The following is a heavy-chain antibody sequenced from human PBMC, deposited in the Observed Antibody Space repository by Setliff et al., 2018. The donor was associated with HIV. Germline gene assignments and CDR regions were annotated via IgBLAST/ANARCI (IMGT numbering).Heavy chain of an antibody. Sequence: GGSLRLSCAASGFAFDNYCMTWVRQAPGKGLEWVSAIGGSTGSTYYADSVKGRFTISTDNSKNTLCLQMNSLRAEDTAVYYCAKPLTQWGVSPYHYAVDVWGQGTTVTVSS. CDR3: AKPLTQWGVSPYHYAVDV. J-gene: IGHJ6*02. CDR2: IGGSTGST. D-gene: IGHD1-26*01. V-gene: IGHV3-23*01. CDR1: GFAFDNYC.